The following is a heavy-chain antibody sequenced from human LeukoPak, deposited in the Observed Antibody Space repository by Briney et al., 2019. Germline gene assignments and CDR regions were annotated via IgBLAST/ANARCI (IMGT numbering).Heavy chain of an antibody. V-gene: IGHV3-7*03. Sequence: GGSLRLSCAASGFTFSSYWMSWVRQAPGKGLEWVANIKQDGSEKYYVDSVKGRFTISRDNAKNLLYLQMNSLRAEDTALYYCAKENSGWYGGDYFDYWGRGTLVTVSS. D-gene: IGHD6-19*01. CDR2: IKQDGSEK. CDR1: GFTFSSYW. CDR3: AKENSGWYGGDYFDY. J-gene: IGHJ4*02.